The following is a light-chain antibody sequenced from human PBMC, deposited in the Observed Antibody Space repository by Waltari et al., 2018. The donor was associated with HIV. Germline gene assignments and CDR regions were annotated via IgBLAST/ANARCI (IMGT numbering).Light chain of an antibody. CDR2: LAS. V-gene: IGKV2-28*01. J-gene: IGKJ1*01. CDR3: MQTLQTPWT. CDR1: QSLTHDNGFKY. Sequence: IGVTQSPRSLPVSSGEPASISCTSSQSLTHDNGFKYLDWYVQRPGQSPQLLIHLASSRAAGVSDRISATVSGTNFTLTIRKIEASDVGIYYCMQTLQTPWTFGQGTRV.